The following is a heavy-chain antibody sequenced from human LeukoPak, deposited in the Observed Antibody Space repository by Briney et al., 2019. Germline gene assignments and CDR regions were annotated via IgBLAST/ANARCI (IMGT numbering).Heavy chain of an antibody. D-gene: IGHD3-10*01. CDR3: ARERLNVLLWFGENDAFDI. CDR2: IYTSGST. J-gene: IGHJ3*02. V-gene: IGHV4-4*07. CDR1: GGSISSYY. Sequence: SETLSLTCTVSGGSISSYYWSRIRQPAGKGLEWIGRIYTSGSTNYNPSLKSRVTMSVDTSKNQFSLKLSSVTAADTAVYYCARERLNVLLWFGENDAFDIWGQGTMVTVSS.